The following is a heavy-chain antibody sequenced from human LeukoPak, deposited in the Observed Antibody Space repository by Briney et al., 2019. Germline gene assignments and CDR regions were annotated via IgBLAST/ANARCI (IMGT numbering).Heavy chain of an antibody. CDR2: INPNSGGT. V-gene: IGHV1-2*04. CDR1: GYTFTGYY. D-gene: IGHD6-19*01. J-gene: IGHJ5*02. Sequence: HVASVTVSCKASGYTFTGYYMHWVRQAPGQGLEWMGWINPNSGGTNYAQKFQGWVTMTRDTSISTAYMELSRLRSDDTAVYYCARGAIWDSSGWYRRGDWFDPWGQGTLVTVSS. CDR3: ARGAIWDSSGWYRRGDWFDP.